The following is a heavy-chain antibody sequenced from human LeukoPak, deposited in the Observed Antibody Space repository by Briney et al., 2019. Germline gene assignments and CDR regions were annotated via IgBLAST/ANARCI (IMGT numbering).Heavy chain of an antibody. CDR3: ARARDYGSGTWYFDY. V-gene: IGHV4-38-2*01. J-gene: IGHJ4*02. Sequence: PSETLSLTCAVSGYSISSGYYWGWIRQPPGKGLEWIGSIYHSGSNYYNPSLKSRVPISVDTSKNQFSLKLSSVTAADTAVYYCARARDYGSGTWYFDYWGQGTLVTVSS. D-gene: IGHD3-10*01. CDR2: IYHSGSN. CDR1: GYSISSGYY.